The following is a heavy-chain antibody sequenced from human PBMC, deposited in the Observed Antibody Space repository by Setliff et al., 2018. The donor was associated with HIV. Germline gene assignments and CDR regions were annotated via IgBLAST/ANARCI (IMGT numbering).Heavy chain of an antibody. Sequence: GASVKVSCKASGYTFTTYNMHWVRQAPGQGLEWMGILNPSGGSTSYAQKFQGRVTMTRDTSTSTAYMELSSLRSEDTAVYYCARDSGYCANGVCSDNYWGQGTLVTVSS. D-gene: IGHD2-8*01. V-gene: IGHV1-46*01. CDR2: LNPSGGST. CDR1: GYTFTTYN. CDR3: ARDSGYCANGVCSDNY. J-gene: IGHJ4*02.